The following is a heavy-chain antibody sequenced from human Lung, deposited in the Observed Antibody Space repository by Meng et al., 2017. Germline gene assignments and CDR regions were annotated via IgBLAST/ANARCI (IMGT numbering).Heavy chain of an antibody. Sequence: QVQLQGSGPGLVKPSPTLSLTCTGSGGSIGSGGYYWSWIRQHPGKGLEWIGYIYYSGSTYYNPSLKSRVTISVDTSKNQFSLKLSSVTAADTAVYYCARDPYYYGSGSYSSYWYFDLWGRGTLVTVSS. CDR3: ARDPYYYGSGSYSSYWYFDL. CDR2: IYYSGST. V-gene: IGHV4-31*03. J-gene: IGHJ2*01. D-gene: IGHD3-10*01. CDR1: GGSIGSGGYY.